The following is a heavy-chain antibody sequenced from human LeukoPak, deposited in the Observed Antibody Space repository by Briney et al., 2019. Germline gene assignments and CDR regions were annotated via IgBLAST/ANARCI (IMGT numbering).Heavy chain of an antibody. CDR1: GYSFTTYW. CDR3: ARHLRSLPFHY. CDR2: IYPGDSDT. J-gene: IGHJ4*02. Sequence: GESLQISCKGSGYSFTTYWIGWVRQMPGKGLEWMGIIYPGDSDTRYRPSFQGQVTISADKSISTAYLQWSSLKASDTAIYYCARHLRSLPFHYWGQGTLVTVSS. V-gene: IGHV5-51*01.